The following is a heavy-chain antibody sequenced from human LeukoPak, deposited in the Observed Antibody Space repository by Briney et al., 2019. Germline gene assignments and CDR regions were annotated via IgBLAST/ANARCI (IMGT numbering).Heavy chain of an antibody. CDR1: VYTFTIYG. V-gene: IGHV1-18*01. Sequence: GASVTVSFTASVYTFTIYGISWVRQAPAQGLEWMGWISAYNGNTNYAQKLQGRVTMTTDTTTSTAYMELRSLRSDDTAVYYCARGSGSSNYYYYYYMDVWGKGTTVTVSS. CDR3: ARGSGSSNYYYYYYMDV. CDR2: ISAYNGNT. D-gene: IGHD6-6*01. J-gene: IGHJ6*03.